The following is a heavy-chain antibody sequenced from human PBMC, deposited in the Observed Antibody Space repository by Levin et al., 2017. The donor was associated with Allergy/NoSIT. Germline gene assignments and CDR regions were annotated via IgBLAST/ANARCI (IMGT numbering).Heavy chain of an antibody. V-gene: IGHV4-4*02. D-gene: IGHD6-19*01. CDR3: ARDRDSSGWYTGSNNDAFDI. CDR1: GGSISSSNW. Sequence: SETLSLTCAVSGGSISSSNWWSWVRQPPGKGLEWIGEIYHSGSTNYNPSLKSRVTISVDKSKNQFSLKLSSVTAADTAVYYCARDRDSSGWYTGSNNDAFDIWGQGTMVTVSS. CDR2: IYHSGST. J-gene: IGHJ3*02.